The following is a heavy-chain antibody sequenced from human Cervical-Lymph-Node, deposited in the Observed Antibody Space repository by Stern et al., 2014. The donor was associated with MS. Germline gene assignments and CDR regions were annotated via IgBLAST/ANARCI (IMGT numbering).Heavy chain of an antibody. CDR1: GYTFTTYG. D-gene: IGHD2-8*01. CDR2: ISAASGNT. V-gene: IGHV1-18*01. J-gene: IGHJ4*02. CDR3: ARDKMHAFDY. Sequence: VQLVQSGTEVKKPGASVLVSCKASGYTFTTYGITWVRQAPGHGLEWMGWISAASGNTKYAQKFQARVTMTRDTTTGTAYREVRSLRSEDTAVYYCARDKMHAFDYWGQGTQVTVPS.